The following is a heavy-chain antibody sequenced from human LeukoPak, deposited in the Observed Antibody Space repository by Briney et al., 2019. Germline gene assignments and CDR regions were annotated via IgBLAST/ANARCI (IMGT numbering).Heavy chain of an antibody. V-gene: IGHV1-18*01. J-gene: IGHJ4*02. CDR2: ISAYNGNT. D-gene: IGHD6-19*01. CDR3: AKGSGYSSG. CDR1: GYTFTSYG. Sequence: ASVKVSCKASGYTFTSYGISWVRQAPGQGLEWMGWISAYNGNTNYAQKFQGRVTMTRNTSISTAYMELSSLRSEDTAVYYCAKGSGYSSGWGQGTLVTVSS.